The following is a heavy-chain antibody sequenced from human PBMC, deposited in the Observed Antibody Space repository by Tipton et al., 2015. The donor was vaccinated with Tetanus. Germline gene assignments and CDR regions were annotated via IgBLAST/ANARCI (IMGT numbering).Heavy chain of an antibody. CDR1: GDSINSGDYY. Sequence: TLSLTCSVSGDSINSGDYYWSWIRQPPGKGLEWIGYIYYSGSTYYNPSLKSRVTISIDTSKNQFSLELNSVTAADTAVYYCARRGGDFLTGYYDSWGQGTLVTVSS. CDR3: ARRGGDFLTGYYDS. J-gene: IGHJ4*02. V-gene: IGHV4-30-4*01. CDR2: IYYSGST. D-gene: IGHD3-9*01.